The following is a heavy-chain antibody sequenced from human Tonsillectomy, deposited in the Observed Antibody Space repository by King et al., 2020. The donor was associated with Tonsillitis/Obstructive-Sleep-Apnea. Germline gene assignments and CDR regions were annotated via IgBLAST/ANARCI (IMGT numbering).Heavy chain of an antibody. Sequence: QLQESGPGLVKPSETLSLTCTVSGGSVSSTSYYWGWVRQPPGKGLEWIGSIYYTGTTYYNPSLESRVTVSEDTSKNHFSLKLNSVTAADTAVYYCARHVDYTREYYYCMDVWGTGTTVTVAS. CDR3: ARHVDYTREYYYCMDV. CDR1: GGSVSSTSYY. V-gene: IGHV4-39*01. D-gene: IGHD4-11*01. CDR2: IYYTGTT. J-gene: IGHJ6*03.